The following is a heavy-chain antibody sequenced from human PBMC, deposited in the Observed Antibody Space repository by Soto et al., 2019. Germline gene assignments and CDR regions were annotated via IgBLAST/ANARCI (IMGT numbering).Heavy chain of an antibody. Sequence: SGPTLVNSTHTFTRTCTFSGFPLSTRGVGVGCLRQPPGKDPEWVALIYWADAKRYSATLTSRLTITKDRSKDLVVPTTTNMDPVDTATYYCAHTPTVYAKVWFETWGQETL. J-gene: IGHJ5*02. CDR2: IYWADAK. CDR3: AHTPTVYAKVWFET. D-gene: IGHD2-8*01. CDR1: GFPLSTRGVG. V-gene: IGHV2-5*02.